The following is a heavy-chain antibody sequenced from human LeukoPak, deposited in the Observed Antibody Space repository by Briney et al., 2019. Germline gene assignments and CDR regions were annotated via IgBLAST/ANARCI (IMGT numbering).Heavy chain of an antibody. V-gene: IGHV1-2*04. Sequence: AASVKVSCKASGYTFTGYYMHWVRQAPGQGREWMGWINPNSGGTNYAQKFQGWVTMTRDTSISTAYMELSRLRSDDTAVYYCARADCSGGSCYSYWGQGTLVTASS. CDR3: ARADCSGGSCYSY. D-gene: IGHD2-15*01. CDR1: GYTFTGYY. CDR2: INPNSGGT. J-gene: IGHJ4*02.